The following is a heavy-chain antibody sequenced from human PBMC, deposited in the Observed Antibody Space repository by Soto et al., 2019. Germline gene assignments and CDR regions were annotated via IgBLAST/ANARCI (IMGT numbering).Heavy chain of an antibody. CDR3: ARARYCSSTSCYATEYFQH. J-gene: IGHJ1*01. V-gene: IGHV3-11*01. Sequence: QVQLVESGGGLVKPGGSLRLSCAASGFTFSDYYMSWIRQAPGKGLEWVSYISSSGSTIYYADSVKGRFTISRDNAKNSLYRQMNSLRAEDTAVYYCARARYCSSTSCYATEYFQHWGQGTLVTVSS. CDR1: GFTFSDYY. D-gene: IGHD2-2*01. CDR2: ISSSGSTI.